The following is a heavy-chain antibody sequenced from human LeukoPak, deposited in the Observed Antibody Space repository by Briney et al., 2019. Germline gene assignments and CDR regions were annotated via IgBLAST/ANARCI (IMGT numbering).Heavy chain of an antibody. CDR2: INHSGST. J-gene: IGHJ4*02. CDR3: ARRNVVATPDYFDY. D-gene: IGHD2-15*01. CDR1: GESFCGYD. V-gene: IGHV4-34*01. Sequence: SETLSLTCAVYGESFCGYDWSWIRQPPWKGLEWIGEINHSGSTNYNPSLKSRVTISVDTSKNQFSLKLSSVTAADTAVYYCARRNVVATPDYFDYWGQGTLVTVSS.